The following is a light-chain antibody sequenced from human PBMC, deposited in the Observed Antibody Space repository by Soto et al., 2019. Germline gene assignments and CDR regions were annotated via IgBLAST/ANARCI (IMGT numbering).Light chain of an antibody. Sequence: QLVLTQSSSASASLGSSVKLTCTLSSGHSSYIIAWHQQQPGKAPRYLMKLEYTGIYNKGSVVPDRFSGSSSGADRYLTISNLQFEDEADYYCETWDRNTVVFGGGTKLTVL. CDR1: SGHSSYI. CDR2: LEYTGIY. V-gene: IGLV4-60*02. J-gene: IGLJ2*01. CDR3: ETWDRNTVV.